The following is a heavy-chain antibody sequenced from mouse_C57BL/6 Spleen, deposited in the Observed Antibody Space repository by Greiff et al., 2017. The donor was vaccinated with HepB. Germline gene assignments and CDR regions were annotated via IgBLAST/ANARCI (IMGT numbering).Heavy chain of an antibody. CDR3: AYGYDAMDY. CDR2: IYPGDGDT. J-gene: IGHJ4*01. D-gene: IGHD1-1*02. Sequence: QVQLQQSGPELVKPGASVKISCKASGYAFSSSWMNWVKQRPGKGLEWIGRIYPGDGDTNYNGKFKGKATLTADKSSSTAYMQLSSLTSEDSAVYYCAYGYDAMDYWGQGTSVTVSS. V-gene: IGHV1-82*01. CDR1: GYAFSSSW.